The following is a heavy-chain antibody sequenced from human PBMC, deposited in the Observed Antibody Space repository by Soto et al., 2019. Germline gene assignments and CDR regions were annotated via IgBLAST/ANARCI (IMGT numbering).Heavy chain of an antibody. V-gene: IGHV3-33*01. CDR1: GFTFSTYG. D-gene: IGHD1-26*01. CDR2: VWSDGSKE. J-gene: IGHJ4*02. CDR3: ARRSSGTHGVGY. Sequence: GGSLRLSCAASGFTFSTYGVHWVRQAPGKGLEWVAVVWSDGSKEFYADSVKGRFTISRDNSKNTVYLQMNSLRAEDTAVYYCARRSSGTHGVGYWGQGTMVTVSS.